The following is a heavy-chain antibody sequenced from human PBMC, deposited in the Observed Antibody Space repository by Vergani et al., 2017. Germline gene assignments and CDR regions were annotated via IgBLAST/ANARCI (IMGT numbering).Heavy chain of an antibody. V-gene: IGHV5-51*01. Sequence: VPLVLSGADVKKPGESLKISCKGSGYSFSSYWIGWVRQMPGKGLEWMGIIYPGDSDTRYRPSFQGQVTISADKSISTAYLQWSSLKASDTAIYYCARAPMIAPVFEDYWGQGTLVTVSS. CDR1: GYSFSSYW. D-gene: IGHD3-22*01. CDR3: ARAPMIAPVFEDY. CDR2: IYPGDSDT. J-gene: IGHJ4*02.